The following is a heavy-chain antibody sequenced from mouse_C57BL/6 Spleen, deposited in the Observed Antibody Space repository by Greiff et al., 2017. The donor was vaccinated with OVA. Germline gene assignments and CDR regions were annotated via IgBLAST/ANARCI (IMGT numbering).Heavy chain of an antibody. CDR1: GFNIKDDY. D-gene: IGHD1-1*01. CDR2: IDPENGDT. Sequence: VQLQQSGAELVRPGASVKLSCTASGFNIKDDYMHWVKQRPEQGLEWIGWIDPENGDTEYASKFQGKAPITADTSSNTAYLQLSSLTSEDTAVYYCTTYGSSYRYWYFDVWGTGTTVTVSS. CDR3: TTYGSSYRYWYFDV. J-gene: IGHJ1*03. V-gene: IGHV14-4*01.